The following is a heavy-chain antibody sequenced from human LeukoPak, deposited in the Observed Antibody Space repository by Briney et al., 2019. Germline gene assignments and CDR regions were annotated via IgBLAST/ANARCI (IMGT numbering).Heavy chain of an antibody. J-gene: IGHJ5*02. CDR3: GRGNKSFDP. CDR2: INPNTGDT. CDR1: GYTFTAYY. Sequence: GTSVMVSCKASGYTFTAYYVHWVRQAPGQGLEWIGWINPNTGDTNYAPKFQGRVAMFKDTSTNSAYMELNKLTSDDTAVYYCGRGNKSFDPWGQGTLVTVSS. V-gene: IGHV1-2*02.